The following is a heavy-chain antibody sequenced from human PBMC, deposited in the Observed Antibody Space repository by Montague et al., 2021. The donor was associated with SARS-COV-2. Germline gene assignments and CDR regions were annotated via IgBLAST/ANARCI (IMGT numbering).Heavy chain of an antibody. D-gene: IGHD3-3*01. CDR1: GFTFSSYE. CDR3: ARGGTYYDFWGGYRNYYYGMDV. CDR2: ISSSVSTI. Sequence: SLSLSCSASGFTFSSYEMNWVRQAPGKGLEWVSYISSSVSTIYYADSVKGRFTISRDNAKNSLYLQMNSLRAEDTAVYYCARGGTYYDFWGGYRNYYYGMDVWGQGTTVTVSS. V-gene: IGHV3-48*03. J-gene: IGHJ6*02.